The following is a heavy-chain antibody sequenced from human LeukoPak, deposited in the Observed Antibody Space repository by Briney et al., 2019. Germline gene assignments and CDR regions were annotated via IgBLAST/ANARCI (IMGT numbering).Heavy chain of an antibody. CDR1: GFSFSSYW. Sequence: GGSLRLSCAASGFSFSSYWMSWVRQAPGKGLEWVANINQDGSEKYYVDSVKGRFTISRDNAKNSLHLQMNSLRAEDTAVYYCARRDGYNTFYFEYWGQGTLVTVSS. J-gene: IGHJ4*02. CDR2: INQDGSEK. CDR3: ARRDGYNTFYFEY. D-gene: IGHD5-24*01. V-gene: IGHV3-7*01.